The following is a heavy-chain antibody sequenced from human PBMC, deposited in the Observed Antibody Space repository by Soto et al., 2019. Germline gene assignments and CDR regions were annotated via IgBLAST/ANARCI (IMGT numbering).Heavy chain of an antibody. Sequence: ESGGGVVQPGGSLRLSCTTSGFTFDTYGMHWVRQAPGKGLEWVAIIWYDGSNKYYADSVKGRFTISRDNSKNTLYLQMNSLRAEDTAVYYCARADCTGAYCYSWPFNYGVDVWGQGTTVTFSS. D-gene: IGHD2-15*01. V-gene: IGHV3-33*01. CDR1: GFTFDTYG. CDR2: IWYDGSNK. J-gene: IGHJ6*02. CDR3: ARADCTGAYCYSWPFNYGVDV.